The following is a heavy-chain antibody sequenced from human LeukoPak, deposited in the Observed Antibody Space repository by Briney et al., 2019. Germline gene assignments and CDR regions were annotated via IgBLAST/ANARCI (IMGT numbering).Heavy chain of an antibody. CDR1: GFTFSSYE. CDR2: ISSSGSTI. CDR3: ARGYDTGGYWGPGGYYGMDV. Sequence: GGSLRLSCAASGFTFSSYEMNWVRQAPGKGLEWVSYISSSGSTIYYADSVKGRFTISRDNAKNSLYLQMNSLRAEDTAVYYCARGYDTGGYWGPGGYYGMDVWGQGTTVTVSS. J-gene: IGHJ6*02. V-gene: IGHV3-48*03. D-gene: IGHD3-22*01.